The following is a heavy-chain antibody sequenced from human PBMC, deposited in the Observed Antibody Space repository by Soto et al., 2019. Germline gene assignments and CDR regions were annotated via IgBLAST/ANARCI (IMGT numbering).Heavy chain of an antibody. D-gene: IGHD3-22*01. CDR2: IYYSGST. Sequence: PWETLSLTCTVSDGSISSYYWSWIRQPPGKGLEWIGYIYYSGSTYYNPSLKSRVTISVDTSKNQFSLKLSSVTAADTAVYYCARPALSMIMNWGQGTLVTVSS. CDR1: DGSISSYY. J-gene: IGHJ4*02. CDR3: ARPALSMIMN. V-gene: IGHV4-59*04.